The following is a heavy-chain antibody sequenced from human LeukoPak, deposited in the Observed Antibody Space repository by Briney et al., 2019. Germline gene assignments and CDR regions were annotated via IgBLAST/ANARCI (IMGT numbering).Heavy chain of an antibody. V-gene: IGHV4-34*01. J-gene: IGHJ4*02. CDR3: ARVDYGDYVPY. CDR2: ISHSGST. D-gene: IGHD4-17*01. Sequence: SETLSLTCAVYGGSFSGYYWSWIRQPPGKGLEWIGEISHSGSTNYNPSLKSRVTISVDTSKNQFSLKLSSVTAADTAVYYRARVDYGDYVPYWGQGTLVTVSS. CDR1: GGSFSGYY.